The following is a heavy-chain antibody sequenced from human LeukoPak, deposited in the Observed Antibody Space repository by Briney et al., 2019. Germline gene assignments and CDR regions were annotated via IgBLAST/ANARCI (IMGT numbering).Heavy chain of an antibody. CDR3: ARTLRANWLDP. Sequence: SETLSLTCTVSGGSISSYYWNWIRQPPGKGLEWIGYIYYSGSTNYNLSLKSRVTISVDTSKTQFSLKLSSVTAADTAVYYCARTLRANWLDPWGQGTLVTVSS. CDR1: GGSISSYY. V-gene: IGHV4-59*01. J-gene: IGHJ5*02. CDR2: IYYSGST.